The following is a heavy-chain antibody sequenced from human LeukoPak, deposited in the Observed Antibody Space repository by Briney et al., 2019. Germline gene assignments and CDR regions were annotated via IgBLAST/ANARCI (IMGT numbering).Heavy chain of an antibody. CDR1: GGSISSSSYY. V-gene: IGHV4-39*07. Sequence: SETLSLTCTVSGGSISSSSYYWGWIRQPPGKGLEWIGSIYYSGSTYYNPSLKSRVTISVDTSKNQFSLKLSSVTAADTAVYYCAREIDSSSVYWGQGTLVTVSS. CDR2: IYYSGST. J-gene: IGHJ4*02. D-gene: IGHD6-6*01. CDR3: AREIDSSSVY.